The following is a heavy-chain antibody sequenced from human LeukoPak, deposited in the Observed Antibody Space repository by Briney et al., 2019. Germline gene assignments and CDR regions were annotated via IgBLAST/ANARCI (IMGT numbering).Heavy chain of an antibody. J-gene: IGHJ4*02. D-gene: IGHD6-13*01. CDR3: ASQLAAAGPLDY. Sequence: SETLSLTCAVYGGSFSGCYWSWIRQPPGKGLEWIGEINHSGSTNYNPSLKSRVTISVDTSKNQFSLKLSSVTAADTAVYYCASQLAAAGPLDYWGQGTLVTVSS. CDR1: GGSFSGCY. V-gene: IGHV4-34*01. CDR2: INHSGST.